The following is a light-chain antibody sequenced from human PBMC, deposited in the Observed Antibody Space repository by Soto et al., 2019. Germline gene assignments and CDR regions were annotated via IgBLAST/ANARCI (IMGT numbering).Light chain of an antibody. V-gene: IGKV3-15*01. J-gene: IGKJ2*03. CDR1: RSVSNN. CDR2: DAS. Sequence: EIVMTQSPATLSVSPGVRATLSCRASRSVSNNLAWYQQKPGQAPRLLIYDASTRATGIPARFSGSGSGMEFTLTISSLQSEDFAVYYCQQYNNWPLYSFGQGTRLEIK. CDR3: QQYNNWPLYS.